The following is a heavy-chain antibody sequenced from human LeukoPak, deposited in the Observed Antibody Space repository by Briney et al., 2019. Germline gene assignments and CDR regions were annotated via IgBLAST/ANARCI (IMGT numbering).Heavy chain of an antibody. J-gene: IGHJ6*02. CDR3: AREMVAAAGTLLPNYYYYGMDV. Sequence: GGSLRLSCAASGFTVSSNYMSWVRQAPGKGLEWASVIYSGGSTYYADSVKGRFTISRDNSKNTLYLQMNSLRAEDTAVYYCAREMVAAAGTLLPNYYYYGMDVWGQGTTVTVSS. CDR2: IYSGGST. CDR1: GFTVSSNY. D-gene: IGHD6-13*01. V-gene: IGHV3-66*01.